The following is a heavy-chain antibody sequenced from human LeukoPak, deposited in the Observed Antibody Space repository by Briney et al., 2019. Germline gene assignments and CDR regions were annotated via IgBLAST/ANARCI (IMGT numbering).Heavy chain of an antibody. CDR3: ARGTISRSNGYWNY. J-gene: IGHJ4*02. D-gene: IGHD3-22*01. Sequence: VASVKVSCKASGYTFTGYYMHWVRQAPGQGLEWMGWINPNSGGTNYAQKFQGRVTMTRDTSISTAYMELSRLRSDDTAVYYCARGTISRSNGYWNYWGQGTLVTVSS. CDR2: INPNSGGT. V-gene: IGHV1-2*02. CDR1: GYTFTGYY.